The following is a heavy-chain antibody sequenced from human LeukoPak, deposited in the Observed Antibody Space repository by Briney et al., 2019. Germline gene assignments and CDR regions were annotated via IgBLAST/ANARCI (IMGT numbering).Heavy chain of an antibody. D-gene: IGHD5-24*01. CDR2: IYPGDSDT. J-gene: IGHJ4*02. V-gene: IGHV5-51*01. CDR1: GYSFTSSW. Sequence: GESLKISCKGSGYSFTSSWIGWVRQMPGKGLEGMGIIYPGDSDTRYSPSFQGQVTISADKSISTAYLQWSSLKASDTAMYYCARRGEMATIPLDYWGQGTLVTVSS. CDR3: ARRGEMATIPLDY.